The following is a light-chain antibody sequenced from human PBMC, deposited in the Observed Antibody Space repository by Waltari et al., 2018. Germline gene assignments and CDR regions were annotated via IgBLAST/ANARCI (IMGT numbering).Light chain of an antibody. CDR2: GAS. V-gene: IGKV1-39*01. CDR3: QQSYSPPQNT. J-gene: IGKJ5*01. CDR1: QTINKF. Sequence: DIQMTQSPSSLSASVGDRVTITCRASQTINKFLNWYQHKPGKAPKRLIYGASSGDSGVPSRFSGSGSGTDFSLTIDGLQPEDSSTYYCQQSYSPPQNTFGQGTQVEI.